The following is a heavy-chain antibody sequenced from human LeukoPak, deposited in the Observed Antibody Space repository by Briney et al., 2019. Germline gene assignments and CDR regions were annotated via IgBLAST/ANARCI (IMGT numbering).Heavy chain of an antibody. J-gene: IGHJ4*02. CDR1: GYTFTSYD. V-gene: IGHV1-8*01. D-gene: IGHD3-22*01. CDR2: MNPNSGNT. Sequence: ASVKVSCKASGYTFTSYDINWVRQASGQALEWMGWMNPNSGNTGYAQKFQGRVTMTRNTSISTAYMELSSLRSEDTAVYYCARATTHYYDSSGPTFDYWGQGTLVTVSS. CDR3: ARATTHYYDSSGPTFDY.